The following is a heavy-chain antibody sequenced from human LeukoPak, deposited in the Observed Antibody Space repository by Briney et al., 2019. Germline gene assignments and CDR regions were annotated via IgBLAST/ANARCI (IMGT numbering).Heavy chain of an antibody. J-gene: IGHJ5*02. CDR1: GYSISSGYY. CDR3: ARTTEDCSSTSCYQYWFDP. CDR2: IYHSGST. V-gene: IGHV4-38-2*02. Sequence: RSSETLSLTCTVSGYSISSGYYWGWIRQPPGKGLEWIGSIYHSGSTYYNPSLKSRVTISVDTSKNQISLKVRSVTAADTAVYYCARTTEDCSSTSCYQYWFDPWGQGTLVTVSS. D-gene: IGHD2-2*01.